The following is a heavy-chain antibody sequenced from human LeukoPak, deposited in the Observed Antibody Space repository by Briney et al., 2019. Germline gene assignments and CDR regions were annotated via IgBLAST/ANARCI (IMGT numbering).Heavy chain of an antibody. CDR1: GGSISSYY. V-gene: IGHV4-59*01. CDR3: AREHPGELPDY. J-gene: IGHJ4*02. CDR2: IYYSGST. D-gene: IGHD1-26*01. Sequence: SETLSLTCTVSGGSISSYYWSWTRQPPGKGLEWIGYIYYSGSTNFNPSLKSRVTISVDTSKNQFSLKLSSVTAADTAVYYCAREHPGELPDYWGQGTLVTVSS.